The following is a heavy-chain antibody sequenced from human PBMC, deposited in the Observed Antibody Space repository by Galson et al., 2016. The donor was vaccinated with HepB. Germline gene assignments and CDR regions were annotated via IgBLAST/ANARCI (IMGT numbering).Heavy chain of an antibody. Sequence: TLSLTCIVSGDSIISNVYYWSWIRQHPGKGLEWIGYIYYSGSTYYNPSLKSRVSMSVDTSKKQFSLNLNSVTAADTAVYFCAGWSEYYDSGGYKKFYFDSWGQGTLVTVST. CDR2: IYYSGST. CDR3: AGWSEYYDSGGYKKFYFDS. V-gene: IGHV4-31*03. CDR1: GDSIISNVYY. J-gene: IGHJ4*02. D-gene: IGHD3-22*01.